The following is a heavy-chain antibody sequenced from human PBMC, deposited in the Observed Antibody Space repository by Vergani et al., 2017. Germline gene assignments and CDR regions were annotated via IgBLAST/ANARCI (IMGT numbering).Heavy chain of an antibody. J-gene: IGHJ4*02. D-gene: IGHD2-2*01. CDR3: ASVGTSSNRDYFNY. CDR2: INPNSGGT. CDR1: GYTFTDYF. V-gene: IGHV1-2*02. Sequence: QVQLVQSGAEVKKPGASVKVSCKASGYTFTDYFMHWVRQAPGQGLEWMGWINPNSGGTNYAQKFQGRVTMTRNTSISTAYMELSNLRSDDTAVYYCASVGTSSNRDYFNYWGQGTLVTVSS.